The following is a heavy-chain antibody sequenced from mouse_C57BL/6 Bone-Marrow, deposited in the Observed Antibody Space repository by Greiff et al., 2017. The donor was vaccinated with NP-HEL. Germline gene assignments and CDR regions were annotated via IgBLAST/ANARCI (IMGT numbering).Heavy chain of an antibody. J-gene: IGHJ1*03. Sequence: VQLQQSGAELVKPGASVKLSCKASGYTFTSYWMHWVKQRPGQGLEWIGMIHPNSGSTNYNEKFKSKATLTVDKSSSTAYMQLSSLTSEDSAVYYCARRGGSSFYWYFDVWGTGTTVTVSS. V-gene: IGHV1-64*01. CDR1: GYTFTSYW. D-gene: IGHD1-1*01. CDR2: IHPNSGST. CDR3: ARRGGSSFYWYFDV.